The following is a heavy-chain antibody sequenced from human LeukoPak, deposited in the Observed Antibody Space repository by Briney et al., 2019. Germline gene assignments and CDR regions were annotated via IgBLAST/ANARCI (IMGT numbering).Heavy chain of an antibody. V-gene: IGHV4-34*01. D-gene: IGHD2-2*01. CDR3: ARRGYCSSTSCYDLYYYYYYMDV. Sequence: NPSETLSLTCAVYGGSFSGYYWSWIRQPPGKGLEWIGEINHSRSTNYNPSLKSRVTISVDTSKNQFSLKLSSVTAADTAVYYCARRGYCSSTSCYDLYYYYYYMDVWGKGTTVTTSS. CDR2: INHSRST. CDR1: GGSFSGYY. J-gene: IGHJ6*03.